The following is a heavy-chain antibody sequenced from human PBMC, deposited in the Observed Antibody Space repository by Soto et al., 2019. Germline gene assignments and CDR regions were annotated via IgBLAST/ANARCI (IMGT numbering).Heavy chain of an antibody. CDR1: GYSFTSYW. D-gene: IGHD5-12*01. CDR2: IDPSDSYT. Sequence: PGESLKIACKGSGYSFTSYWISWVRQMPGKGLEWMGGIDPSDSYTNYSPSFQGHVTISADKSISTAYLQWSSLKASDTAMYYCARRSGYDSVVAFDIWGQGTMVTVSS. CDR3: ARRSGYDSVVAFDI. J-gene: IGHJ3*02. V-gene: IGHV5-10-1*01.